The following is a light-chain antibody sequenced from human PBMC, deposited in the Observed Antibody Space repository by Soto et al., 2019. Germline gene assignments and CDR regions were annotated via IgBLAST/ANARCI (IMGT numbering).Light chain of an antibody. Sequence: DIVMTQSPLSLPVTPGEPASISCRSSQSLLHSNGYNYLDWYLQKPGQSPQLLIYLGSNRASGVPDGFSGSGSGTDFTLKISRVEAEDVGVYYCMQALQHSGFGQGTRLEIK. J-gene: IGKJ5*01. CDR2: LGS. CDR3: MQALQHSG. CDR1: QSLLHSNGYNY. V-gene: IGKV2-28*01.